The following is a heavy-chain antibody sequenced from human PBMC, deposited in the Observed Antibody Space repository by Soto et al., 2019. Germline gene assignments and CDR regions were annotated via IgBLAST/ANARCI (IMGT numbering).Heavy chain of an antibody. CDR3: AREPPPEWELLPGAFDV. V-gene: IGHV3-53*01. Sequence: GGSLRLSCAASGFTISNNYMNWVRQAPGKGLEWVSVIYSIGPKYYADSVKGRFTISRDNSKNTLYLQMNSLRVDDTAVYYCAREPPPEWELLPGAFDVWGLGTMVTVSS. J-gene: IGHJ3*01. D-gene: IGHD1-26*01. CDR2: IYSIGPK. CDR1: GFTISNNY.